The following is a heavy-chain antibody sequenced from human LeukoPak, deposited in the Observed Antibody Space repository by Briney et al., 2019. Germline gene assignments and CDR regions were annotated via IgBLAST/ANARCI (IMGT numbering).Heavy chain of an antibody. CDR3: AKGAASRGYTYVAN. D-gene: IGHD5-18*01. J-gene: IGHJ4*02. CDR2: ISGSGGST. Sequence: GGSLRLSCAASAFTFRSYAMIWVRQAPGKGLEWVSGISGSGGSTYYSDSAKGRFTISRDNSNNTLYLQMNSLRAEDTAVYYCAKGAASRGYTYVANWGQGTLVTVSS. CDR1: AFTFRSYA. V-gene: IGHV3-23*01.